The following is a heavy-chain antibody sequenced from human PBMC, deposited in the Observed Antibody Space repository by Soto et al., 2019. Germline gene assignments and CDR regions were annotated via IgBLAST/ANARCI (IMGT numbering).Heavy chain of an antibody. CDR3: ASGVATIRP. D-gene: IGHD5-12*01. V-gene: IGHV4-59*01. J-gene: IGHJ5*02. CDR1: GDSISSYY. CDR2: IYYSGST. Sequence: PSETLSLTCTVSGDSISSYYWTWIRQPPGKGLEWIGYIYYSGSTNYNPSLKSRVTISVDTSKNQFSLKLTSVTAADTAVYYCASGVATIRPWGQGTLVTVS.